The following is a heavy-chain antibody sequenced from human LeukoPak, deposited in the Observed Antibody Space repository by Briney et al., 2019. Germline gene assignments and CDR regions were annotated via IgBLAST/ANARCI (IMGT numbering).Heavy chain of an antibody. D-gene: IGHD3-22*01. CDR1: GFTFSSYG. CDR2: ISYDGSNK. V-gene: IGHV3-30*18. Sequence: GRSLRLSCAASGFTFSSYGMHWVRQAPGKGLEWVAVISYDGSNKYYADSVKGRFTISRDNSKNTLYLQMNSLRAEDTAVYYCAKDVLHYYDSSGYYFDYWGQGTLVTVSS. CDR3: AKDVLHYYDSSGYYFDY. J-gene: IGHJ4*02.